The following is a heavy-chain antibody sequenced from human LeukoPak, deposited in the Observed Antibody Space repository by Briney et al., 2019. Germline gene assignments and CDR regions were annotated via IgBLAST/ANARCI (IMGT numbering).Heavy chain of an antibody. J-gene: IGHJ3*02. CDR1: GGSISSGSYY. V-gene: IGHV4-61*02. CDR2: IYTSGST. CDR3: ARDSTIFGVPDAFDI. Sequence: PSETLSLTCTVPGGSISSGSYYWSWIRQPAGKGLECIGRIYTSGSTNYNPSLKSRVTISADTSKNQFSLKLSSVTAADTPVYYCARDSTIFGVPDAFDIWGQETMVTVSS. D-gene: IGHD3-3*01.